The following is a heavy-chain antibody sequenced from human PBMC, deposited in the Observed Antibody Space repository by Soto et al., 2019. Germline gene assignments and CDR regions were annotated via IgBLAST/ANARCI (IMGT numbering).Heavy chain of an antibody. J-gene: IGHJ4*02. CDR1: EFTFSTYA. CDR3: AKGKPANAIVLVPAAICLDY. V-gene: IGHV3-23*01. D-gene: IGHD2-2*01. Sequence: TGGSLRLSCEGSEFTFSTYAMSWVRQAPGKGLEWVSGISGSGGSTYYADSVKGRFTISRDNSKNTLYLQMNSLRAEDTAVYYCAKGKPANAIVLVPAAICLDYWGQGTLVTVSS. CDR2: ISGSGGST.